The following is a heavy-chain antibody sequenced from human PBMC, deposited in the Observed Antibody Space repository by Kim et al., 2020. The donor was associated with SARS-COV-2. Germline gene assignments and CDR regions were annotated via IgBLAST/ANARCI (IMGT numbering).Heavy chain of an antibody. V-gene: IGHV3-30*02. CDR3: AKDAYSSSWYGGY. D-gene: IGHD6-13*01. Sequence: YADSVKGRFTISRDKSKNTLYLQMNSLRAEDTAVYYCAKDAYSSSWYGGYWGQGTLVTVSS. J-gene: IGHJ4*02.